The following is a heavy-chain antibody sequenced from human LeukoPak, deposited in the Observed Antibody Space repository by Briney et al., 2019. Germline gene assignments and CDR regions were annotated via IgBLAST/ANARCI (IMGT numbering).Heavy chain of an antibody. Sequence: GSLRLSCAASGFTVSSNCMTWVRQPPGKGLEWIGEINHIGSTNYNPSLKNRVTISLDTSKNQFSVSLTSVTAADTAVYFCARGPNYQSLYNSYYFMNVWGKGTPVTVSS. CDR3: ARGPNYQSLYNSYYFMNV. J-gene: IGHJ6*03. V-gene: IGHV4-34*01. CDR1: GFTVSSNC. CDR2: INHIGST. D-gene: IGHD4/OR15-4a*01.